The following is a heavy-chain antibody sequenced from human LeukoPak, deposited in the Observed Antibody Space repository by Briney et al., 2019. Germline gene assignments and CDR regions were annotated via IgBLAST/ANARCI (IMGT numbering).Heavy chain of an antibody. Sequence: GGSLRLSCAASGFTFSSYWMSWVRQAPGKGLEWVANIKQDGSEKYYVDSVKGRFTISRDSSKNTLYLQMNSLRPEDTAVYYCARDPYRDAPDYFDYWGQGTLVTVSS. J-gene: IGHJ4*02. CDR1: GFTFSSYW. V-gene: IGHV3-7*01. CDR2: IKQDGSEK. CDR3: ARDPYRDAPDYFDY. D-gene: IGHD1-14*01.